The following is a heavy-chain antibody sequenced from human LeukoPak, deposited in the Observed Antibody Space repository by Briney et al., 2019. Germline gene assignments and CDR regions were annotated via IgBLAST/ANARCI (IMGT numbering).Heavy chain of an antibody. Sequence: PVGSLPVTRAASGFTFSSYWMSWLRQAPGKGLEWVANIKQDGREKYYVDSVRGRFTISRDNAKNSLYLQMNSLRAEDTAVYSCARFSNYYVSGSNGWAFDMWGQ. V-gene: IGHV3-7*04. D-gene: IGHD3-10*01. J-gene: IGHJ3*02. CDR1: GFTFSSYW. CDR2: IKQDGREK. CDR3: ARFSNYYVSGSNGWAFDM.